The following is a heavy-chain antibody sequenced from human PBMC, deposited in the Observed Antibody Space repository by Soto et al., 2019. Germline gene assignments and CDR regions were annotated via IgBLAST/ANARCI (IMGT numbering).Heavy chain of an antibody. CDR2: ISAYNGNT. Sequence: ASVKVSCKASGYTFTMYGISCVLQAPGQGLEWMGWISAYNGNTNYAQKLQGRVTMTTDTSTSTAYMELRSLRSDDTAVYYCARGSFRGEYFQHWGQGTLVTVSS. CDR1: GYTFTMYG. J-gene: IGHJ1*01. CDR3: ARGSFRGEYFQH. D-gene: IGHD2-15*01. V-gene: IGHV1-18*04.